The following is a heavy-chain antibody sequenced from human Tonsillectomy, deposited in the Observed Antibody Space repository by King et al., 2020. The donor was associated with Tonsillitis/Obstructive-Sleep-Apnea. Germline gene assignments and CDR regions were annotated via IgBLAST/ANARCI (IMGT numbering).Heavy chain of an antibody. CDR2: IYYSGST. J-gene: IGHJ4*02. D-gene: IGHD6-6*01. V-gene: IGHV4-39*01. CDR1: AGFISSSSYY. Sequence: QLQESGPGLVKPSETLSLTCTVSAGFISSSSYYWGWIRQPPGKGLEWIGSIYYSGSTYYNPSLKSRVTISVDTSKNQFSLKLSSVTAADTAVYYCALRSSIAARVPWFHDYWGQGTLVTVSS. CDR3: ALRSSIAARVPWFHDY.